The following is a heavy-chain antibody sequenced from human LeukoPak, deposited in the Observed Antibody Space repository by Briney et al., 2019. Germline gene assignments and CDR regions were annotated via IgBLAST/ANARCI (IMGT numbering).Heavy chain of an antibody. CDR2: ISSSGSTI. CDR1: GFTFSSYE. V-gene: IGHV3-48*03. D-gene: IGHD3-10*01. Sequence: GGSLRLSCAASGFTFSSYEMNWVRQAPGKGLEWVSYISSSGSTIYYADSVKGRFTTSRDNAKNSLYLQMNSLRAEDTAVYYCARDTYGSGSPFSYYYYMDVWGKGTTVTISS. CDR3: ARDTYGSGSPFSYYYYMDV. J-gene: IGHJ6*03.